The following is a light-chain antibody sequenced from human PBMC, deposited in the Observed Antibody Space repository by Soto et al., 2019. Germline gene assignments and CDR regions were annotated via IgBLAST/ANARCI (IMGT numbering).Light chain of an antibody. Sequence: QSALTQPASVSGSPGRSITISCTGTSSDVGGYNYVSWYQQHPGKAPKLMIYEVSNRPLGVSNRFSGSKSGNTASLTISGLQAEDEADYYCSSYTSSSTLVVFGTGTKLTVL. CDR2: EVS. CDR1: SSDVGGYNY. CDR3: SSYTSSSTLVV. J-gene: IGLJ1*01. V-gene: IGLV2-14*01.